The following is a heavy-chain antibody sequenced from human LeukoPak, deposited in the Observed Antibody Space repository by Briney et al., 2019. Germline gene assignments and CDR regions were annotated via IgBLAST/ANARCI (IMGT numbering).Heavy chain of an antibody. CDR1: GFTFGDYA. D-gene: IGHD6-19*01. CDR2: IRSKRYDGAT. Sequence: GGSLRLSCTASGFTFGDYAMSWVRQAPGKGLEWVGFIRSKRYDGATEYAASVKGRFTISRDDAKSVAYLHINSLKTEDTAIYYCTRDILSGWYYFDFWGQGTLVTVSS. CDR3: TRDILSGWYYFDF. V-gene: IGHV3-49*04. J-gene: IGHJ4*02.